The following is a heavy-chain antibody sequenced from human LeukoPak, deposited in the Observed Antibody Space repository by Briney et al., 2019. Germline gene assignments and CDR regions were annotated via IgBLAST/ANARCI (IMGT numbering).Heavy chain of an antibody. CDR3: VIRAGY. V-gene: IGHV4-34*01. CDR1: GGSFSGYY. CDR2: INHSGST. J-gene: IGHJ4*02. Sequence: TSETLSLTCAVYGGSFSGYYWSWIRQPPGKGLEWIGEINHSGSTNYNPSLKSRVTISADTSKNQFSLKLTSVTAADTAVYYCVIRAGYWGQGTLVPVSS.